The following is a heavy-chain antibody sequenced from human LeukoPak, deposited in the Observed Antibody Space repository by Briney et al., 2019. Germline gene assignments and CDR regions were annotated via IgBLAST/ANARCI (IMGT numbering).Heavy chain of an antibody. CDR3: AALRRGKDGMDV. J-gene: IGHJ6*02. D-gene: IGHD3-16*01. CDR1: GFTFSSYS. CDR2: ISSSSSYI. V-gene: IGHV3-21*01. Sequence: GGSLRLSCAASGFTFSSYSMNWVGQAPGKGLEWVSCISSSSSYIYYADSGKGRFTISRDNAKNTLYLQMNSPRAEDTAVYYCAALRRGKDGMDVWGQGPTVTVSS.